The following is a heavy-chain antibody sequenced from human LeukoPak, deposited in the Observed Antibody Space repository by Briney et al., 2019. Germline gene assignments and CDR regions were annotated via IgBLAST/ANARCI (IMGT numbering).Heavy chain of an antibody. Sequence: SQTLSLTCAISGDSVSSNSVAWNWVRRSPSRGLEWLGRTYYRSTWYYAVSVKSRINISPDTSKNQFSLHLNSVTPEDSAVYYCARGATAYFDYWGQRALGTVSS. J-gene: IGHJ4*02. D-gene: IGHD5-12*01. V-gene: IGHV6-1*01. CDR1: GDSVSSNSVA. CDR3: ARGATAYFDY. CDR2: TYYRSTW.